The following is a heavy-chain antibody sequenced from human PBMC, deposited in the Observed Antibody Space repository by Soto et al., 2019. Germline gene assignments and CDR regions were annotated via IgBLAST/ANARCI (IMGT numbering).Heavy chain of an antibody. V-gene: IGHV1-69*13. Sequence: SVKASCKASGGTFSSYAISWGRQAPGQGLEWMGGIIPIFGTANYAQKCQGRVTITADESTSTAYMELSSLRSEDTAVFYCARAVSAYGHNWFGPCGEGTLVTVSS. D-gene: IGHD5-12*01. J-gene: IGHJ5*02. CDR3: ARAVSAYGHNWFGP. CDR2: IIPIFGTA. CDR1: GGTFSSYA.